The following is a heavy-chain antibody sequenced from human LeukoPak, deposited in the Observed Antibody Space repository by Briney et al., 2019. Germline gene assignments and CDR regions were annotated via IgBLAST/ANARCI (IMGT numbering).Heavy chain of an antibody. J-gene: IGHJ4*02. Sequence: ASVKVSCKASGYTFTGYYMHWVRQAPGQGLEWMGWINPNSGGTNYAQKFQGRVTMTRDTSISTAYMELSRLRSDDTAVYYCARAYCGGDCYYYFDYWGQGILVTVSS. CDR2: INPNSGGT. D-gene: IGHD2-21*02. V-gene: IGHV1-2*02. CDR1: GYTFTGYY. CDR3: ARAYCGGDCYYYFDY.